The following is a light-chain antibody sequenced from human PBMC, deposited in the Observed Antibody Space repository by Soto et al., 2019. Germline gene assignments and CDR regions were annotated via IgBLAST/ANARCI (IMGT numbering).Light chain of an antibody. V-gene: IGKV1-27*01. CDR2: AAS. Sequence: DIQMTQSPSSLSASLGDRVTITCRASQGIGVYLAWFQQKPGKVPKLLIYAASALQSEVPSRFSGSGSGTDFTLTISSLQPEDIATYYCQKYNSAPLTFGGGTKVDIK. J-gene: IGKJ4*01. CDR3: QKYNSAPLT. CDR1: QGIGVY.